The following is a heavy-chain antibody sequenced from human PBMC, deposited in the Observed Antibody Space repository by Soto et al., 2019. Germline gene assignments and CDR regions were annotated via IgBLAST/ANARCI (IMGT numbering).Heavy chain of an antibody. CDR3: ARSALLGYCSGGSCYRFDAFDI. D-gene: IGHD2-15*01. CDR2: IYYSGST. V-gene: IGHV4-59*01. J-gene: IGHJ3*02. Sequence: SGTLSLTFTVSGGSISSSYWSWIWQPPGKGLEWIGYIYYSGSTNYNPSLKSRVTISVDTSKNQFSLKLSSVTAADTAVYYCARSALLGYCSGGSCYRFDAFDIWGQGTMVTVSS. CDR1: GGSISSSY.